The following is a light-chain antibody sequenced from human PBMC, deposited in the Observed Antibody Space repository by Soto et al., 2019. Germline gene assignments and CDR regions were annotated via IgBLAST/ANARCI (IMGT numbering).Light chain of an antibody. CDR1: SSDVGGYNY. Sequence: QSALTQPASVSGSPGQSITISCTGTSSDVGGYNYVYWYQQHPGTAPKLMIYDVSNRPSGVSNRFSGSKSGNTASLTISGLQADDEADYYCSSYTNSNPLVFGGGTKVTVL. CDR3: SSYTNSNPLV. CDR2: DVS. J-gene: IGLJ2*01. V-gene: IGLV2-14*01.